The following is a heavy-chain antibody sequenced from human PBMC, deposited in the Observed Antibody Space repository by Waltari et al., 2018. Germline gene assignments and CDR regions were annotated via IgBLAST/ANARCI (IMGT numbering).Heavy chain of an antibody. Sequence: EVQLVESGGGLVQPGGSLRLSRAASGFTFSSYSMNWVRQAPGKGLEWVSYISSSSSTIYYADSVKGRFTISRDNAKNSLYLQMNSLRAEDTAVYYCAGNRHSYYYYGMDVWGQGTTVTVSS. J-gene: IGHJ6*02. V-gene: IGHV3-48*01. CDR3: AGNRHSYYYYGMDV. CDR1: GFTFSSYS. D-gene: IGHD3-16*02. CDR2: ISSSSSTI.